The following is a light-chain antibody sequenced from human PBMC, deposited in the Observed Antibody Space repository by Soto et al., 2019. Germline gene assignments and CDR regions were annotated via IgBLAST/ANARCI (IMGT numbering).Light chain of an antibody. CDR2: DAS. CDR3: QQRSRWPPT. CDR1: QSVSTY. Sequence: DIVLTQSPATLSLSPWEGATLSCTASQSVSTYLAWHQQRPGQAPRLLIFDASNRATGIPARFSGSGSGTDFTLTISSLEPEDFATYYCQQRSRWPPTFGHGTKVDIK. J-gene: IGKJ1*01. V-gene: IGKV3-11*01.